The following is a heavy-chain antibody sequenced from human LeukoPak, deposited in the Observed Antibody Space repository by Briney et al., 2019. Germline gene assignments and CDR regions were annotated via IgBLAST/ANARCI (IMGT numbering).Heavy chain of an antibody. CDR3: ARSHNYYDSSGYYPQYYFDY. CDR2: INWNGGST. CDR1: GFTFDDYG. V-gene: IGHV3-20*04. D-gene: IGHD3-22*01. J-gene: IGHJ4*02. Sequence: GGSLRLSCAASGFTFDDYGMSWVRQAPGKGLEWVSGINWNGGSTGYADSVKGRFTISRDNAKNSLYLQMNSLRAEDTALYYCARSHNYYDSSGYYPQYYFDYWGQGTLVTVSS.